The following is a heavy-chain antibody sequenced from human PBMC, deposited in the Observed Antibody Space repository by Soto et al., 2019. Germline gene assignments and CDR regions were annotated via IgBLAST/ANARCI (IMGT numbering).Heavy chain of an antibody. CDR3: VSDRGYGHASVPYS. D-gene: IGHD5-18*01. V-gene: IGHV3-30*03. Sequence: QAHLVESGGGVVQPGRSLRLSCAASGFTFTSYGMQWVRQAPGTRLEGVAVISYDGGLQHYADSVKGRFTISRDTSKKMVLLQMNSLRAEDTAVYYCVSDRGYGHASVPYSWGQGTLVSVSS. CDR2: ISYDGGLQ. J-gene: IGHJ4*02. CDR1: GFTFTSYG.